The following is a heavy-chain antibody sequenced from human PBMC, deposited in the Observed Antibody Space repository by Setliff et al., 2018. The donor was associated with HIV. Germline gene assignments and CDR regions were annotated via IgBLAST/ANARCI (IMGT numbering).Heavy chain of an antibody. CDR1: AYSLIALS. V-gene: IGHV1-24*01. Sequence: ASVKVSCKVSAYSLIALSIDWMRQTPEKGLEWMGRFNRDYRGTNYLPDLQDRIYSPHFQGRFSMTEDASTDTAYMELSNLTSQDTGIYFCAGDQLLLRGTYADYWGQGTLVTVSS. CDR2: FNRDYRGTNYLPDLQDR. J-gene: IGHJ4*02. D-gene: IGHD1-26*01. CDR3: AGDQLLLRGTYADY.